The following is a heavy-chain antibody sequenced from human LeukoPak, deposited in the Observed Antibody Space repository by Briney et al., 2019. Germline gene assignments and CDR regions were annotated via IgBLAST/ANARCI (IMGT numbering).Heavy chain of an antibody. CDR2: ISYDGSNK. Sequence: GGSLRLSCAASGFTFSSYAMHWVRQAPGKGLEWVAVISYDGSNKYYADSVKGRFTISRDNSKNTLYLQMNSLRAEDTAVYYCAKDEVRNSEIIRFGGLIDYWGQGTLVTVSS. J-gene: IGHJ4*02. D-gene: IGHD4-23*01. CDR3: AKDEVRNSEIIRFGGLIDY. V-gene: IGHV3-30-3*01. CDR1: GFTFSSYA.